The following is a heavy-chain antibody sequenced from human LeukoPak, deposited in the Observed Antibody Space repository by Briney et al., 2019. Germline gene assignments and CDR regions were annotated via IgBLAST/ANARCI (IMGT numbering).Heavy chain of an antibody. D-gene: IGHD4-23*01. CDR3: ARGIRTVVTRRYYYYMDV. J-gene: IGHJ6*03. Sequence: ASVKVSCKASGYTFTGYYIHWVRQAPGQGLEWMGWMNPNSGNTGYAQKFQGRVTMTRNTSISTAYMELSSLRSEDTAVYYCARGIRTVVTRRYYYYMDVWGKGTTVTISS. CDR1: GYTFTGYY. CDR2: MNPNSGNT. V-gene: IGHV1-8*02.